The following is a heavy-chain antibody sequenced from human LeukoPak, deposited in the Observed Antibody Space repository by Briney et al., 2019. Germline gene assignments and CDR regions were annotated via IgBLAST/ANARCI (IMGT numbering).Heavy chain of an antibody. Sequence: GGSLRLSCAASGFTFSSYSMNWVRQAPGKWLEWVSSISSSSSYIYYVDSVKGRFTISRDNAMNSLYLQMNSLRAEDTAVYYCARDPDQRMYYFDYWGQGTLVTVSS. J-gene: IGHJ4*02. D-gene: IGHD2-15*01. V-gene: IGHV3-21*01. CDR2: ISSSSSYI. CDR1: GFTFSSYS. CDR3: ARDPDQRMYYFDY.